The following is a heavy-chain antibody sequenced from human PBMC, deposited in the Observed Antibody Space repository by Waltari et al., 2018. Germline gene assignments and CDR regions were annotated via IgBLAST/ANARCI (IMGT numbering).Heavy chain of an antibody. CDR2: ISYDGSNK. J-gene: IGHJ4*02. D-gene: IGHD6-19*01. CDR3: AKDGLVAGFDY. V-gene: IGHV3-30*18. Sequence: QVQLVESGGGVVQPGRSLRLSCAASGFTFSSYGMHWVRQAPGKGVEWVAVISYDGSNKDYADSVKGRFTISRDNSKNTLYLQMNSLRAEDTAVYYCAKDGLVAGFDYWGQGTLVTVSS. CDR1: GFTFSSYG.